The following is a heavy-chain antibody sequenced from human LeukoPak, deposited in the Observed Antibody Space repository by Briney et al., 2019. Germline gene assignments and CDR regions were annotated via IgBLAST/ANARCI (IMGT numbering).Heavy chain of an antibody. D-gene: IGHD6-6*01. Sequence: GGSLRLSCAASGFTVSSNYMSWVRQAPGKGLEWVSVIYSGGSTYYADSVKGRFTISRDNSKNTLYLQMNSLRAEDTAVYYCVRDSYSSSSPYYYYGMDVWGQGTTVTVSS. CDR2: IYSGGST. V-gene: IGHV3-53*01. CDR1: GFTVSSNY. J-gene: IGHJ6*02. CDR3: VRDSYSSSSPYYYYGMDV.